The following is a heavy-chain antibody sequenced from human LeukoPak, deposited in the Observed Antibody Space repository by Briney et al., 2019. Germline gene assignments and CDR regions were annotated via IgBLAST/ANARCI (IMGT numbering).Heavy chain of an antibody. Sequence: SETLSLTCAVSGGSISSSTYFWDWIRQSPGKRLEWIGSFYYNGSTYYTPSLKSRLTISADMSKNQFSLNLISVTAADTAVYYCARHMGITGTTYWGQRTLVTVSP. V-gene: IGHV4-39*01. J-gene: IGHJ4*02. CDR3: ARHMGITGTTY. CDR1: GGSISSSTYF. D-gene: IGHD1-20*01. CDR2: FYYNGST.